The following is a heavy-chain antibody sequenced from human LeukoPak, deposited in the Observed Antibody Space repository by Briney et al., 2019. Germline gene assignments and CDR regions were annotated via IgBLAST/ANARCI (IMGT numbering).Heavy chain of an antibody. CDR2: MNPNSSNT. Sequence: GASVKVSCKASGYTFTSYDINWVRQATGQGLEWMGWMNPNSSNTGYAQKFQGRVTMTRNTSISTAYMELSSLRSEDTAVYYCARVFGDWNYDPEYYFDYWGQGTLVTASS. J-gene: IGHJ4*02. D-gene: IGHD1-7*01. V-gene: IGHV1-8*01. CDR3: ARVFGDWNYDPEYYFDY. CDR1: GYTFTSYD.